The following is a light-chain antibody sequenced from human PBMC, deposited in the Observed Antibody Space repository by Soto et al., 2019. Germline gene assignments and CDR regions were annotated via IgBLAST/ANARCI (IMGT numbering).Light chain of an antibody. J-gene: IGKJ2*01. CDR1: QSVRSNF. V-gene: IGKV3-20*01. CDR3: QHYGSSPANT. Sequence: EIVLTQSPGTLSLSPGERATLSCRASQSVRSNFLAWYQQKPGQAPRLLIYGASSRAAGIPDRFGGSGSGTDFTLTISRLEPEDFAVYYCQHYGSSPANTFGQGTKLEIK. CDR2: GAS.